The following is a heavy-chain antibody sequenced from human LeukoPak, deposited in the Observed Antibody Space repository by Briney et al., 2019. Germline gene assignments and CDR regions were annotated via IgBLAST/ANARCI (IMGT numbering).Heavy chain of an antibody. Sequence: GGSLRLSCAASGFTFSSYEMNWVRQAPGKGLEWVSYISSSGSTIYYADSVKGRFTISRDNAKNSLYLQTNSLRAEDTAVYYCARDKLDGYIDYWGQGTLVTVSS. J-gene: IGHJ4*02. CDR2: ISSSGSTI. D-gene: IGHD5-24*01. V-gene: IGHV3-48*03. CDR3: ARDKLDGYIDY. CDR1: GFTFSSYE.